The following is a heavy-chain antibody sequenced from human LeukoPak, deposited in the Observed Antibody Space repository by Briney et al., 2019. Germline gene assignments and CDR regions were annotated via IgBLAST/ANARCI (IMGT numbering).Heavy chain of an antibody. D-gene: IGHD3-10*01. J-gene: IGHJ6*02. V-gene: IGHV4-4*02. CDR3: ARDRITMVRGVNGMDV. CDR1: GGSISSSNW. CDR2: IYHSGST. Sequence: SGTLSLTCAVSGGSISSSNWWSWVRQPPGKGLEWIGEIYHSGSTNYNPSLKSRVTISVDKSKNQFSLKLSSVTAADTAVYYCARDRITMVRGVNGMDVWGQGTTVTVSS.